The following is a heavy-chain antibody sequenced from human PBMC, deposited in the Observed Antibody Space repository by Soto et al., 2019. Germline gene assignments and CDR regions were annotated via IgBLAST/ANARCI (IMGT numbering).Heavy chain of an antibody. Sequence: ASVKLSCEASVGTFSSYAISWVRHAPGQGLEWMGGIIPIFGTANYAQKFQGRVTMTTDTSTSTAYMELRSLRSDDTAVYYCARDDSSGYSLFDYWGQGTLVTVSS. CDR1: VGTFSSYA. CDR3: ARDDSSGYSLFDY. D-gene: IGHD3-22*01. V-gene: IGHV1-69*05. CDR2: IIPIFGTA. J-gene: IGHJ4*02.